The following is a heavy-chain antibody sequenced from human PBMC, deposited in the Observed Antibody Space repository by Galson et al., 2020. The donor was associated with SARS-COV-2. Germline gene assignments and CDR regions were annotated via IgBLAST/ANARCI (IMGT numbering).Heavy chain of an antibody. CDR3: VGSFAAGSTDWSFDL. V-gene: IGHV1-69*13. CDR2: IIPVFGTA. CDR1: GGTFSNYV. J-gene: IGHJ2*01. D-gene: IGHD6-13*01. Sequence: SVKVSCKASGGTFSNYVIIWVRQAPGQGLEWMGGIIPVFGTADYAQNSQGRVTITADESTSTVYLEVSSLRSEDTAVYYCVGSFAAGSTDWSFDLWGHGTLVAVSS.